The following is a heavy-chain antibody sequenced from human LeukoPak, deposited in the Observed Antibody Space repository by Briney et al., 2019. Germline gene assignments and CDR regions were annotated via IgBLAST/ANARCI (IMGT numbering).Heavy chain of an antibody. CDR1: GGSFSGYY. CDR2: INHSGST. J-gene: IGHJ4*02. V-gene: IGHV4-34*01. D-gene: IGHD3-9*01. CDR3: ARSRTGYSYYFDY. Sequence: PSETLSLTCAVYGGSFSGYYWSWIRQPPGKGLEWIGEINHSGSTNCNPSLKSRVTISVDTSKNQFSLKLSSVTAADTAVHYCARSRTGYSYYFDYWGQGTLVTVSS.